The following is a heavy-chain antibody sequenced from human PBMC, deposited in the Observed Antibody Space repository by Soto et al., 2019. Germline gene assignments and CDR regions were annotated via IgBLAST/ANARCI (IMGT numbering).Heavy chain of an antibody. D-gene: IGHD2-8*01. CDR1: GFTLKNYM. J-gene: IGHJ4*02. CDR2: IRYDLDGQ. Sequence: EVQLLESGGGLVQPGGSLRLSCEASGFTLKNYMMTWVRQAPGKGLGWVSSIRYDLDGQEHADSVKGRCTISRDTSKNMLYLQMNDLRPDDTAVYYCAVLGYCTRTTCIWGQGTLVTVSS. CDR3: AVLGYCTRTTCI. V-gene: IGHV3-23*01.